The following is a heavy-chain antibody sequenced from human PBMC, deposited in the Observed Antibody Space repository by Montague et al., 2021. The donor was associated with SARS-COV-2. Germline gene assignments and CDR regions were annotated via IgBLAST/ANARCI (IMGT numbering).Heavy chain of an antibody. J-gene: IGHJ4*02. Sequence: YAVSLKSRITINPDTSKNQFSLQVKSMTPEDTAVYYCALAVAGRGGYDYWGQGTLVTVPS. CDR3: ALAVAGRGGYDY. V-gene: IGHV6-1*01. D-gene: IGHD6-19*01.